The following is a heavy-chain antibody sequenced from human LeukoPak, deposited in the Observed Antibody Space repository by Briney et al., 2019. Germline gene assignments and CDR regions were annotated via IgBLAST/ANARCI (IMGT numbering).Heavy chain of an antibody. D-gene: IGHD3-3*01. CDR1: GGSISSSSYY. J-gene: IGHJ4*02. V-gene: IGHV4-39*01. Sequence: SETLSLTCTVSGGSISSSSYYWGWIRQAPGKGLEWIGSIYYSGSTYYNPSLKSRVTISVDTSKNQFSLKLSSVTAADTAVYYCARHGPGRVVHDYWGQGTLVTVSS. CDR3: ARHGPGRVVHDY. CDR2: IYYSGST.